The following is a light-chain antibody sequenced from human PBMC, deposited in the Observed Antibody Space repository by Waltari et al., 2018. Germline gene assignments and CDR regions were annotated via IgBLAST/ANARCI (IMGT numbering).Light chain of an antibody. V-gene: IGKV2-40*01. CDR1: QSLVDRADGNTY. J-gene: IGKJ4*01. CDR2: MVS. Sequence: VVLTQTPLSLPVTLGEPASISCTSIQSLVDRADGNTYLDWFLQKPGQSPQRLIFMVSHRASGVPDRFSGSGSGSDFTLQISRVEADDVGIYYCMQRMEFPLTFGGGTKVEIK. CDR3: MQRMEFPLT.